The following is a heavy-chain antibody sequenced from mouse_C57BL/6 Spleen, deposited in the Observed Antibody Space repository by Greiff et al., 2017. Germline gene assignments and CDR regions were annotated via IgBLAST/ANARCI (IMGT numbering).Heavy chain of an antibody. Sequence: VKLVESGPGLVQPSQSLSITCTVSGFSLTSYGVHWVRQSPGKGLEWLGVIWRGGSTDYNAAFMSRLSITKDNSKSQVFFKMNSLQADDTAIYYCAKNYGYDGAWFAYWGQGTLVTVSA. CDR3: AKNYGYDGAWFAY. J-gene: IGHJ3*01. CDR2: IWRGGST. CDR1: GFSLTSYG. V-gene: IGHV2-5*01. D-gene: IGHD2-2*01.